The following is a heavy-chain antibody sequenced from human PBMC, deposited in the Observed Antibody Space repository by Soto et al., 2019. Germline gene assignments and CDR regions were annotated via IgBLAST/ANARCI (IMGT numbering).Heavy chain of an antibody. D-gene: IGHD3-10*01. V-gene: IGHV4-59*01. CDR3: ARHRPGAGNWFDP. CDR2: IYYSGST. J-gene: IGHJ5*02. CDR1: GGSISSYY. Sequence: QVQLQESGPGLVKPSETLSLTCTVSGGSISSYYWSWIRQPPGKGLEWIGYIYYSGSTNYKPSLKSRVTITVDTSKNQFSLKLRSVTAADTAVYYCARHRPGAGNWFDPWGQGTLVTVSS.